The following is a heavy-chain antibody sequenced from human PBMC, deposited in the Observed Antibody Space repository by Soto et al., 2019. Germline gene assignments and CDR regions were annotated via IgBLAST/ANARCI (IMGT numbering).Heavy chain of an antibody. CDR2: ISGGSSTI. V-gene: IGHV3-48*01. Sequence: GGSLRLSCAASGFTFSSYSMNWVRQAPGKGLEWVSYISGGSSTIYYADSLKGRFTISRDNAKNSLFLQMNSLRAEDTAAYYWARDRASGSSSRAFDLWGQGTMVTVSS. J-gene: IGHJ3*01. CDR3: ARDRASGSSSRAFDL. D-gene: IGHD3-10*01. CDR1: GFTFSSYS.